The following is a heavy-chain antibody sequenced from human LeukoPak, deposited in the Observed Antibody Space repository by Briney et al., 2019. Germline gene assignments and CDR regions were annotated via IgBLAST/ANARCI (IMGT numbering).Heavy chain of an antibody. D-gene: IGHD6-13*01. CDR1: GGTFSSYA. V-gene: IGHV1-69*01. CDR3: ARSLQRYSSSWYFDY. Sequence: SVTVSCKASGGTFSSYAISWVRQSPGQGLEWMGGIIPIFGTANYAQKFQGRVTITADESTRTAYMELSSLRSEDTAVYYCARSLQRYSSSWYFDYWGQGTLVTVSS. J-gene: IGHJ4*02. CDR2: IIPIFGTA.